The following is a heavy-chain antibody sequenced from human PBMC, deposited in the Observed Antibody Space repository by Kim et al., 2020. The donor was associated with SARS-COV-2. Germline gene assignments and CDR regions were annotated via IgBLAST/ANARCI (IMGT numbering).Heavy chain of an antibody. CDR2: IWCDSGNI. J-gene: IGHJ4*03. D-gene: IGHD2-21*02. CDR3: AKEWRSYDCCIDD. Sequence: GGSLRLSCAASGFTFSSYAMHWVRQAPGKGLEWVSVIWCDSGNIYYADSVKGRFTISRDNAKNSLYLQMNSLRAEDTAVYYCAKEWRSYDCCIDDWGQGTLVTVSS. V-gene: IGHV3-33*03. CDR1: GFTFSSYA.